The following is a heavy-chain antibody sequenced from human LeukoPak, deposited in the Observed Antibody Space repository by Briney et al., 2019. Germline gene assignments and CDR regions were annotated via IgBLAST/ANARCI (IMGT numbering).Heavy chain of an antibody. V-gene: IGHV3-23*01. J-gene: IGHJ4*02. Sequence: GGSLRLSCAASGFTFSTYGMNWVRQAPGKGLEWVSAISGSGGSTYYADSVKGRFTISRDNSKNTLYLQMNSLRAEDTAVYYCAKDRVVTTPFDYWGQGTLVTVSS. CDR2: ISGSGGST. CDR1: GFTFSTYG. CDR3: AKDRVVTTPFDY. D-gene: IGHD2-21*02.